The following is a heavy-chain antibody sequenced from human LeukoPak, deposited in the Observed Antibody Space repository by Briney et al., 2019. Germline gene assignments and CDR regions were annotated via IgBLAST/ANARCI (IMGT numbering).Heavy chain of an antibody. D-gene: IGHD4-23*01. Sequence: GGSLRLSCAVSGFTFSSYWMHWVRQAPGKGLVWVSRIDRDGRRINYADSVKGRFTISRDNGKNTLFLQMNSLRAEDAAVYYCVRGNDYGGPHYWGQGTLVTVSS. V-gene: IGHV3-74*01. CDR3: VRGNDYGGPHY. CDR1: GFTFSSYW. CDR2: IDRDGRRI. J-gene: IGHJ4*02.